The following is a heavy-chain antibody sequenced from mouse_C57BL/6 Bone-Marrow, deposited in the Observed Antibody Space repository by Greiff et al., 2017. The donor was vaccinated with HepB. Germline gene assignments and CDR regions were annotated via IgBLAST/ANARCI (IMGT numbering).Heavy chain of an antibody. D-gene: IGHD2-3*01. J-gene: IGHJ3*01. CDR1: GYAFTNYL. Sequence: QVQLKQSGAELVRPGTSVKVSCKASGYAFTNYLIEWVKQRPGQGLEWIGVINPGSGGTNYNEKFKGKATLTADKSSSTVYMQLSSLTSEDSAVYFCLDGYYGAYWGQGTLVTVSA. CDR2: INPGSGGT. V-gene: IGHV1-54*01. CDR3: LDGYYGAY.